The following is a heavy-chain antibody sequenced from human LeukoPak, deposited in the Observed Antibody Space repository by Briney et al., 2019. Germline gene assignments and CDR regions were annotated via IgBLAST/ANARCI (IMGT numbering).Heavy chain of an antibody. D-gene: IGHD6-6*01. CDR1: GFTFSSYW. V-gene: IGHV3-74*01. J-gene: IGHJ6*03. Sequence: GGSLRLSCAASGFTFSSYWMHWVRQAPGKGLVWVSRINSDGSSTSYADSVKGRFTISRDNSKNTLYLQMNSLRAEDTAVYYCARDRASVSSSPYYYMDVWGKGTTVTVSS. CDR2: INSDGSST. CDR3: ARDRASVSSSPYYYMDV.